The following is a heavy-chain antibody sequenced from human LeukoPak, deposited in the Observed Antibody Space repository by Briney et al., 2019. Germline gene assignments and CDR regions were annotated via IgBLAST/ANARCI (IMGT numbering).Heavy chain of an antibody. J-gene: IGHJ3*02. V-gene: IGHV3-33*01. CDR3: ARGVVVLHWRDAFDI. CDR2: IWYDGSDK. Sequence: GGSLRLSCAASGFTFSSYGMHWVRQAPGKGLEWVAVIWYDGSDKYYADSVKGRFTISRDNSKNTLYLQMNSLRAEDTAVYYCARGVVVLHWRDAFDIWGQGTMVTVSS. CDR1: GFTFSSYG. D-gene: IGHD2-21*01.